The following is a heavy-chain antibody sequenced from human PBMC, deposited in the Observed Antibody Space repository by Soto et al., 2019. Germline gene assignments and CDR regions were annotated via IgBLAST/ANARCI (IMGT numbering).Heavy chain of an antibody. CDR1: GGTFSSYA. CDR2: IIPIFGTA. CDR3: ARAGSSGWYQGSEDLDY. J-gene: IGHJ4*02. V-gene: IGHV1-69*13. Sequence: SVKVSCKASGGTFSSYAISWVRQAPGQGLEWMGGIIPIFGTANYAQKFQGRVTITADESTSTAYMELSSLRSGDTAVYYCARAGSSGWYQGSEDLDYWGQGTLVTVSS. D-gene: IGHD6-19*01.